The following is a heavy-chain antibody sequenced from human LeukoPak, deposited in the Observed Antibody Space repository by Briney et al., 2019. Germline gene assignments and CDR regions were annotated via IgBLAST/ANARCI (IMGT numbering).Heavy chain of an antibody. CDR1: GYTLTTYY. CDR2: INPNTGDT. Sequence: ASVKVSCKASGYTLTTYYMHWVRQAPGQGLEWMGWINPNTGDTSFAQKFQGRVTLTRDTSISTAYMELSRLKSDDTAVYYCARLFNYYDNSGYYQYYFDYWGQGTLVTVSS. J-gene: IGHJ4*02. V-gene: IGHV1-2*02. CDR3: ARLFNYYDNSGYYQYYFDY. D-gene: IGHD3-22*01.